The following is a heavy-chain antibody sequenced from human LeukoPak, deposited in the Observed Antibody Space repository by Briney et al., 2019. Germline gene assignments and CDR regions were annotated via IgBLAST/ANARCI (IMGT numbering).Heavy chain of an antibody. CDR3: ARDRIIDIMDV. CDR2: IYHGTKA. Sequence: PSETLSLTCAVSGGSINSSNWWTWVRQPPGKGLEWIGEIYHGTKANYNPSLQSRVTISVDKSSNQLSLNLSSMTAADTAVYYCARDRIIDIMDVWGQGTTVTVSS. D-gene: IGHD2-15*01. J-gene: IGHJ6*02. V-gene: IGHV4-4*02. CDR1: GGSINSSNW.